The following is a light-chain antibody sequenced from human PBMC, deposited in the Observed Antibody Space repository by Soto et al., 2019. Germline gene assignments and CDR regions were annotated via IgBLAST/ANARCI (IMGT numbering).Light chain of an antibody. V-gene: IGLV2-14*01. Sequence: QSALTQPASMSGSSGQSITISCTGTSSDVGGYNYVSWYQQHPGKAPKLMIYDVSNRPSGVSNRFSGSKSGNTASLTISGLQAEDEADYYCSSYTSSSTLDVFGTGTKVTVL. CDR1: SSDVGGYNY. CDR3: SSYTSSSTLDV. J-gene: IGLJ1*01. CDR2: DVS.